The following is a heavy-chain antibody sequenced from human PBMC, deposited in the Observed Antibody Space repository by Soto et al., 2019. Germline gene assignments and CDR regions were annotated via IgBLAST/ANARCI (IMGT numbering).Heavy chain of an antibody. CDR1: GGFVDSGGYY. CDR3: AIPEGDPRHFGDYGRSGWGAFDI. D-gene: IGHD4-17*01. Sequence: QVQLQESGPGLVKPSRTLTLTCTVSGGFVDSGGYYWTWIRHLPGKGLEWIGYMRYSGSSYYNPSLESRLTMSFDTSKNNFSLNLSSVTAADTAVYYCAIPEGDPRHFGDYGRSGWGAFDIWGQGTMVTVSS. J-gene: IGHJ3*02. CDR2: MRYSGSS. V-gene: IGHV4-31*03.